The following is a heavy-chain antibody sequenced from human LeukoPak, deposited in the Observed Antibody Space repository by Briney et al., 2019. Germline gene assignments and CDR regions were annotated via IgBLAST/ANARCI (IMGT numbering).Heavy chain of an antibody. D-gene: IGHD3-10*01. CDR3: ARPEGSYYYGPGVWFDP. CDR1: GYTFTSYY. Sequence: ASVKVSCKASGYTFTSYYIHWVRQAPGEGLEWMGIINPIDGSTIYAQKFQGRVTMTSDTSISTAYMELSRLTSDDTAVYYCARPEGSYYYGPGVWFDPWGQGTLVTVSS. V-gene: IGHV1-46*01. CDR2: INPIDGST. J-gene: IGHJ5*02.